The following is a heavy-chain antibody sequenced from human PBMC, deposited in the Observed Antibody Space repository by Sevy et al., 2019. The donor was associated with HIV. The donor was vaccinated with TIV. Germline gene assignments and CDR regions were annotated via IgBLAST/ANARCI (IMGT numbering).Heavy chain of an antibody. V-gene: IGHV3-30*02. Sequence: GGSLRLSCPAPGFTLSYYGIHWVRQAPGKGLEWVAFITYDGRHKHYAYSVKGRFTSSRDNPENTLYLQMNSLRAEDTAMYYCARDRKVVLSVYASPFDAFDIWGQGTLVTVSS. CDR3: ARDRKVVLSVYASPFDAFDI. D-gene: IGHD2-8*02. J-gene: IGHJ3*02. CDR1: GFTLSYYG. CDR2: ITYDGRHK.